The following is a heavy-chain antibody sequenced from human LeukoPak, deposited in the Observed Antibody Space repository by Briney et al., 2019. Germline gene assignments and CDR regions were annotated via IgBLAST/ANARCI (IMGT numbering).Heavy chain of an antibody. Sequence: PGGSLRLSXAASGFTFSSYAMSWVRQAPGKGLEWVSAISGSGGSTYYADSVKGRFTISRDNSKNTLYLQMNSLRAEDTAVYYCAKDPFFYVVVTAGIAFDIWGQGTMVTVSS. D-gene: IGHD2-21*02. V-gene: IGHV3-23*01. CDR1: GFTFSSYA. CDR3: AKDPFFYVVVTAGIAFDI. J-gene: IGHJ3*02. CDR2: ISGSGGST.